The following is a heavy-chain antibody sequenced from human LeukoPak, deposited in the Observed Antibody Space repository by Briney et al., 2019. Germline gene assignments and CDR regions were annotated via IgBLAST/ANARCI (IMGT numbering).Heavy chain of an antibody. CDR3: ARDIADILTGYYPTFDY. D-gene: IGHD3-9*01. CDR2: ISSSSSYI. CDR1: GFTFSSYS. V-gene: IGHV3-21*01. Sequence: GGSLRLSCAASGFTFSSYSMNWVRQAPRKGLEWVSSISSSSSYIYYADSVKGRFTISRDNAKNSLYLQMNSLRAEDTAVYYCARDIADILTGYYPTFDYWGQGTLVTVSS. J-gene: IGHJ4*02.